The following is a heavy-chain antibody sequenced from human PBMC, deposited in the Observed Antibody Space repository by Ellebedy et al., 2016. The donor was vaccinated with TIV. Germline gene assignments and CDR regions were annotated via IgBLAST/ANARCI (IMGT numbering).Heavy chain of an antibody. J-gene: IGHJ6*02. CDR3: ASVYYDILTTSHYYYGMDV. CDR2: IIPIFGTA. Sequence: AASVKVSCKASGGTFSSYAISWVRQAPGQGLEWMGGIIPIFGTANYAQKFQGRVTITADESTSTAYMELSSLRSEDTAVYYCASVYYDILTTSHYYYGMDVWGQGTTVTVSS. V-gene: IGHV1-69*13. CDR1: GGTFSSYA. D-gene: IGHD3-9*01.